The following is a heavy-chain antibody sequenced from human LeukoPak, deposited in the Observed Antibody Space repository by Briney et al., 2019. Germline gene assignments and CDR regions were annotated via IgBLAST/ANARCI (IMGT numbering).Heavy chain of an antibody. CDR2: IYYSGST. V-gene: IGHV4-39*01. CDR3: ARQDVHNWFDP. J-gene: IGHJ5*02. Sequence: SETLSLTCTVSGGSISSSSYYWGWIRQPPGKGLEWIGSIYYSGSTYYNPSLKSRVTISVDTSKNQFSLKLSSVTAADTAVYYCARQDVHNWFDPWGQGTLVTVSS. CDR1: GGSISSSSYY.